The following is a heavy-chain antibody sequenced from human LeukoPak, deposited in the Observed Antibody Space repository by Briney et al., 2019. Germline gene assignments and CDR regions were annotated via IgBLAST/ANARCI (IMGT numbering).Heavy chain of an antibody. CDR3: ARDISDY. CDR1: GDSISKPNSY. J-gene: IGHJ4*02. Sequence: SETLSLTCTVSGDSISKPNSYWGWIRQSPGKELEWIGSSDYIGGTTYNPSLRSRVTVSVDTSKNQFSLKLSSVTAADTAVYYCARDISDYWGQGTLVTVSS. CDR2: SDYIGGT. V-gene: IGHV4-39*02.